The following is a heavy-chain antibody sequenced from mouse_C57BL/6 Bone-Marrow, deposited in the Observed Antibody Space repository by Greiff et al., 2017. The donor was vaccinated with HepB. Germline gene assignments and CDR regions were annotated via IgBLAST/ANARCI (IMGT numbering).Heavy chain of an antibody. Sequence: VQRVESGAELASPGASVTLSCKASGYTFTDHIMNWVKKRPGQGLEWIGRIYPVSGETNYNQKFMGKATFSVDRSSSTVYMVLNSLTSEDPAVYYCGRGSSYGDYAMDYWGQGTSVTVSS. V-gene: IGHV1-11*01. CDR1: GYTFTDHI. CDR3: GRGSSYGDYAMDY. D-gene: IGHD1-1*01. J-gene: IGHJ4*01. CDR2: IYPVSGET.